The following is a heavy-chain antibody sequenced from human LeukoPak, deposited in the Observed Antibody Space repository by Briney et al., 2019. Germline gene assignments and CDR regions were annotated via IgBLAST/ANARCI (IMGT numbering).Heavy chain of an antibody. CDR3: AKDYDSGGSGNMALDY. V-gene: IGHV3-9*01. J-gene: IGHJ4*02. Sequence: GGSLRLSCAASGFTFDDYAMHWVRQAPGKGLEWVSGISWNSGSIGYADSVKGRFTISRDNAKNSLYLQMNSLRAEDTALYYCAKDYDSGGSGNMALDYWGQGTLVTASS. D-gene: IGHD3-10*01. CDR2: ISWNSGSI. CDR1: GFTFDDYA.